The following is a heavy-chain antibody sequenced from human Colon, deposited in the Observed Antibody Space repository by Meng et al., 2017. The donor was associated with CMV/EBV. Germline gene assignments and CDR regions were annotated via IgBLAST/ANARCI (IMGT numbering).Heavy chain of an antibody. CDR1: GFTFSSYA. CDR2: ISSSSSYI. Sequence: GESLKISCAASGFTSGFTFSSYALNCVRQAPGKGLEWVSSISSSSSYIYYADSVKGRFTISRDNAKNSLYLQMNSLRAEDTAVYYCARDVRGITISSSSYFDYWGQGTLVTVSS. J-gene: IGHJ4*02. D-gene: IGHD3-3*01. V-gene: IGHV3-21*01. CDR3: ARDVRGITISSSSYFDY.